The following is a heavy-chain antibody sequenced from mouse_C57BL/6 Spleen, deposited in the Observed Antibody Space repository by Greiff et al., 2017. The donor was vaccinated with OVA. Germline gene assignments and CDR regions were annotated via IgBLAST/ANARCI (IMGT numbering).Heavy chain of an antibody. V-gene: IGHV1-64*01. J-gene: IGHJ1*03. D-gene: IGHD5-1*01. CDR2: IHPNSGST. CDR1: GYTFTSYW. CDR3: ARSSVRTSHWYFDV. Sequence: QVQLQQSGAELVKPGASVKLSCKASGYTFTSYWMHWVKQRPGQGLEWIGMIHPNSGSTNYNEKFKSKATLTVDKSSSTAYMQLSSLTSEDSAVFYCARSSVRTSHWYFDVWGTGTTVTVSS.